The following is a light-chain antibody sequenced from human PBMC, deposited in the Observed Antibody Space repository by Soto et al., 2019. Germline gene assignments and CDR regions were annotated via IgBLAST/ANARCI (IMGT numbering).Light chain of an antibody. CDR2: AAS. CDR1: QGISRW. J-gene: IGKJ3*01. Sequence: DIQMTQSPSSVSASVGDRITITCRASQGISRWLSWYQQKPGRAPKLLIYAASNLQSGVPSRFSGSGSGTDFTLTITSLQAEDFATYHCQQAYNFPFTFGPGTKVD. CDR3: QQAYNFPFT. V-gene: IGKV1-12*01.